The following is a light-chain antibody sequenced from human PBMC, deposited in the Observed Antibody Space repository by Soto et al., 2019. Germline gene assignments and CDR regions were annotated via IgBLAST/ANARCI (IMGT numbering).Light chain of an antibody. CDR3: QQYSVYWT. CDR1: QSVSTR. Sequence: DIQMTQSPSTLSASVGDGVTIICRASQSVSTRLAWYQQKPGKAPKVLIYDASSWAGGVPSRFTGSGSGTEFTLTINSLQPDDFATYYCQQYSVYWTFGQGTKVDI. J-gene: IGKJ1*01. CDR2: DAS. V-gene: IGKV1-5*02.